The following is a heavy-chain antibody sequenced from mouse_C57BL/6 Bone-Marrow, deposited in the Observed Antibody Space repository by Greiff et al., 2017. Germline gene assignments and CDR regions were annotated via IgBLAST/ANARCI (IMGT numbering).Heavy chain of an antibody. Sequence: EVKLVESGGGLVKPGGSLKLSCAASGFTFSSYAMSWVRQTPEKRLEWVATISDGGSYTYYPDNVKGRFTISRDNAKNNLYLQMSHLKSEDTAMYYCARAGDGVYAMDYWGQGTSVTVSS. V-gene: IGHV5-4*03. J-gene: IGHJ4*01. CDR2: ISDGGSYT. CDR1: GFTFSSYA. D-gene: IGHD1-1*02. CDR3: ARAGDGVYAMDY.